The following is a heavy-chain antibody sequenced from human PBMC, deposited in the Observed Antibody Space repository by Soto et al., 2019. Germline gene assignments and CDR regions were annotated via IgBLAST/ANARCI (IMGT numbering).Heavy chain of an antibody. J-gene: IGHJ4*02. V-gene: IGHV1-18*04. CDR2: ISAYNGNT. CDR1: GYTFTSYG. CDR3: ARDRYYYDTSGYDFIDY. Sequence: ASVKVSCKASGYTFTSYGISWVRQAPGQVLEWMGWISAYNGNTNYAQKIQGRVTMTTDTSTSTAYMELRSLRSDDTAVYYCARDRYYYDTSGYDFIDYWGQGTLVTVSS. D-gene: IGHD3-22*01.